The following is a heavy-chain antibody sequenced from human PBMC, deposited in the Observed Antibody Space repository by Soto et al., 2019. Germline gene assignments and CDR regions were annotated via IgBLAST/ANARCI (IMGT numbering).Heavy chain of an antibody. CDR2: ISHDGNTQ. CDR3: AKDQADTAIFMVS. J-gene: IGHJ4*02. Sequence: QVQLVESGGGVVQPGRSLRLSCVASGFTFTTYGMHWVRQAPVKGLEWLAVISHDGNTQYYGDSVKGRFTISRDNSKSTLYLQMNSLKADDTAEYYCAKDQADTAIFMVSWGQGTLVTVSS. CDR1: GFTFTTYG. V-gene: IGHV3-30*18. D-gene: IGHD5-18*01.